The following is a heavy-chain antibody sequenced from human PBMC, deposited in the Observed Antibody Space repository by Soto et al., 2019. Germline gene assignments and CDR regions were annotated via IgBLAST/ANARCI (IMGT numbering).Heavy chain of an antibody. V-gene: IGHV1-8*01. J-gene: IGHJ6*02. CDR3: AREGKGYDILTGPSYYYGMDV. Sequence: ASVKVSCKTSGYTFTSYVIHWVRQAPGQRPEWMGWINGGSGNTGYAQKFQGRVTMTRNTSISTAYMELSSLRSEDTAVYYCAREGKGYDILTGPSYYYGMDVWGQGTTVTAP. CDR1: GYTFTSYV. D-gene: IGHD3-9*01. CDR2: INGGSGNT.